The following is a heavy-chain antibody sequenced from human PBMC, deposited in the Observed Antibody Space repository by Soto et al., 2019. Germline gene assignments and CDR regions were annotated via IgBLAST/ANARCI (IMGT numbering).Heavy chain of an antibody. V-gene: IGHV4-30-4*01. D-gene: IGHD2-15*01. CDR2: IYYSGST. J-gene: IGHJ5*02. Sequence: SETLSLTCTVSGGSISSGDYYWSWIRQPPGKGLEWIGYIYYSGSTYYNPSLKSRVTISVDTSKNQFSLKLSSVTAADTAVYYCARDLLCSGGSCHSRWFDPWGQGTLVTVSS. CDR1: GGSISSGDYY. CDR3: ARDLLCSGGSCHSRWFDP.